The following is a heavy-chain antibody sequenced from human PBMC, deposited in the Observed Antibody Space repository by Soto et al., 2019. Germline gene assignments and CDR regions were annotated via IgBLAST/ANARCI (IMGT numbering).Heavy chain of an antibody. J-gene: IGHJ4*02. CDR1: GFTFSSYA. V-gene: IGHV3-30*18. D-gene: IGHD5-12*01. Sequence: QVQLVESGGGVVQPGRSLRLSCAASGFTFSSYAIHWVRQTPGKGLEWVAVISYDGSNRYYADSVKGRFTISRDNSKNTLYLQMNSLRAEDTAVYYCAKGGEWLRLAWDYWGQGTLVTVSS. CDR2: ISYDGSNR. CDR3: AKGGEWLRLAWDY.